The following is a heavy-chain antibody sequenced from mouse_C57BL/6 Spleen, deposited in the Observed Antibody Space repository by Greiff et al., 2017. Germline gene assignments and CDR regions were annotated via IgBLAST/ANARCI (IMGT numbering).Heavy chain of an antibody. V-gene: IGHV1-15*01. CDR3: TRPLYCYGSSPFAY. CDR1: GYTFTDYE. J-gene: IGHJ3*01. Sequence: QVQLQQSGAELVRPGASVTLSCKASGYTFTDYEMHWVKQTPVHGLEWIGAIDPETGGTAYNQKFKGKAILTADKSSSTAYMELRSLTSEDSAVYYCTRPLYCYGSSPFAYWGQGTLVTVSA. CDR2: IDPETGGT. D-gene: IGHD1-1*01.